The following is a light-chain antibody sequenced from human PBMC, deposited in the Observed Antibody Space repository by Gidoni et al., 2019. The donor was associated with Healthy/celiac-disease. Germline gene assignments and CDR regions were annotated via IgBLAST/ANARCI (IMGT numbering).Light chain of an antibody. CDR1: TGYSNSK. CDR2: VGTGGIVG. V-gene: IGLV9-49*01. Sequence: QPVLTQPPSASASLGPSVTLTCTLSTGYSNSKLDWYPQRPGNAPRFVMRVGTGGIVGSKGDGIPDRFSVWGSGLNRYLTIKNMQEEDESDYHCGADHGSGSNFVYVVFGGGTKLTVL. CDR3: GADHGSGSNFVYVV. J-gene: IGLJ2*01.